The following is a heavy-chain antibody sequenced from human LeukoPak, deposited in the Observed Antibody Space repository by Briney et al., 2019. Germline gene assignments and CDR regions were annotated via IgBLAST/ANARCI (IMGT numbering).Heavy chain of an antibody. D-gene: IGHD3-10*01. CDR3: ARGFTYYYGSGSQY. CDR1: GYTFTGYY. Sequence: ASVEVSCKASGYTFTGYYMHWVRQAPGQGLEWMGWINPNSGGTNYAQKFQGRVTMTRDTSISTAYMELSRLRSDDTAVYYCARGFTYYYGSGSQYWGQGTLVTVSS. CDR2: INPNSGGT. V-gene: IGHV1-2*02. J-gene: IGHJ4*02.